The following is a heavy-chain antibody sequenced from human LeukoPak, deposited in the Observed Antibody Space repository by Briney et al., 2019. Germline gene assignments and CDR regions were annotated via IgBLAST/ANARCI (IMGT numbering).Heavy chain of an antibody. CDR3: ARESPMSTIVVVGAATHHNWFDP. D-gene: IGHD2-15*01. J-gene: IGHJ5*02. CDR1: LYTFTGYY. CDR2: INPNSGGT. Sequence: ASVKVSCKASLYTFTGYYMHWVRQAPGQGLEWMGWINPNSGGTNYAQKFQGRVTMTRDTSISTAYMELSRLRSDDTAVYYCARESPMSTIVVVGAATHHNWFDPWGQGTLVTVSS. V-gene: IGHV1-2*02.